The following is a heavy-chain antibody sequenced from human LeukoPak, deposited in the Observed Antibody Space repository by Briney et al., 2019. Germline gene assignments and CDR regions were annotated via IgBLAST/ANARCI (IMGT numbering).Heavy chain of an antibody. V-gene: IGHV3-30*18. J-gene: IGHJ4*02. Sequence: GRSLRLSCAASGFTFSSYGMHWVRQAPGKGLEWVAVISYDGSNKSYADSVKGRFTISRDNSKNTLYLKMNSLRAQDTAVYYCAKDSPPGATDIVVVPAATPDYWGQGTLVTVSS. CDR2: ISYDGSNK. D-gene: IGHD2-2*01. CDR1: GFTFSSYG. CDR3: AKDSPPGATDIVVVPAATPDY.